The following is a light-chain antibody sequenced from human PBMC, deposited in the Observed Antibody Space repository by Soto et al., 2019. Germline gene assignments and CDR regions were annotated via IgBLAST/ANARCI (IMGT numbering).Light chain of an antibody. CDR3: HHYGSSLPDT. Sequence: VLTQSPGTLSLSPGERGTLSCRASQSISSNFLAWYQQKPGLAPRLLIFSASKRAPGIPDRFSGSASGTDTFSGSAFGTYFTLTISRLEPEDFAVYYCHHYGSSLPDTFGQGTKLEIK. CDR2: SAS. CDR1: QSISSNF. J-gene: IGKJ2*01. V-gene: IGKV3-20*01.